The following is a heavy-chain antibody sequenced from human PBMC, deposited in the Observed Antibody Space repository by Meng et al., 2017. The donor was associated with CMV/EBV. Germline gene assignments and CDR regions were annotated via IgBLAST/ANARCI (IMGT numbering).Heavy chain of an antibody. V-gene: IGHV3-74*01. CDR2: INSDGSST. Sequence: GESLKISCAASGFTFSSYWMHWVRQAPGKGLVWVSRINSDGSSTSYADSVKGRFTISRDNAKNTLYLQMNSLRAEDTAVYYCARDYYYYGMDVWGQGTTVTVS. CDR3: ARDYYYYGMDV. J-gene: IGHJ6*02. CDR1: GFTFSSYW.